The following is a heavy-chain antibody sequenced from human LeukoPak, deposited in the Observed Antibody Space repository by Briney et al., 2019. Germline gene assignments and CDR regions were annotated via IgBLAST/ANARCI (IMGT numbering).Heavy chain of an antibody. J-gene: IGHJ4*02. CDR1: GGSFSGYY. Sequence: KPSETLSLTCAVYGGSFSGYYWSWIRQPPGKGLEWIGEINHSGSTNYNPSLKSRVTISVDTSKNQFSLKVSSVTAADTAVYYCARTFYYDSSGYYYAYWGQGTLVTVSS. V-gene: IGHV4-34*01. CDR3: ARTFYYDSSGYYYAY. CDR2: INHSGST. D-gene: IGHD3-22*01.